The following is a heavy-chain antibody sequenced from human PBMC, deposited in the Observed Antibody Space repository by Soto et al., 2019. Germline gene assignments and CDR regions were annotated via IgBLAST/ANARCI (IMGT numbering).Heavy chain of an antibody. Sequence: QLQLQESGPGLVKPSETLSLTCTVSGGSISSSSYYWGWIRQPPGKGLEWIGSIYYSGSTYYNPSLKSRVTISVDTSKNQFSLKLSSVTAADTAVYYCARQSAGLVGATGWFDPWGQGTLVTVSS. D-gene: IGHD1-26*01. CDR3: ARQSAGLVGATGWFDP. CDR1: GGSISSSSYY. J-gene: IGHJ5*02. V-gene: IGHV4-39*01. CDR2: IYYSGST.